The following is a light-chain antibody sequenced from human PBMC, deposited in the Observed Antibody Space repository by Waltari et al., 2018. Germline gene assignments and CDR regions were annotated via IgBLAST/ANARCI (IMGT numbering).Light chain of an antibody. CDR2: DAS. CDR3: QQRSNWPPALT. CDR1: QSLSSY. Sequence: EIVLTQSPATLSLSPGERATLSCRASQSLSSYLAWYQQKPGQAPRLLIYDASNRAPGIPARFRGSGSGTDFTLTISSLEPEDFAVYYCQQRSNWPPALTFGGGTK. J-gene: IGKJ4*01. V-gene: IGKV3-11*01.